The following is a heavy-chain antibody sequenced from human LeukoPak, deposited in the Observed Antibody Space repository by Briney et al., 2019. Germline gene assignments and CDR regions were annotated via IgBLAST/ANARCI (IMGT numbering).Heavy chain of an antibody. V-gene: IGHV4-30-4*08. D-gene: IGHD3-22*01. Sequence: SQTLSFTCTVSGGSISSGDYYWSWIRQPPGKGLEWIGYIYHSGSAYYNPSRKSRVTISVDTSMTQFSLKLSTVTAADTAVYYCARQNYYYSSGYYQLLIFDYWGQGTLVTVSS. CDR1: GGSISSGDYY. CDR3: ARQNYYYSSGYYQLLIFDY. J-gene: IGHJ4*02. CDR2: IYHSGSA.